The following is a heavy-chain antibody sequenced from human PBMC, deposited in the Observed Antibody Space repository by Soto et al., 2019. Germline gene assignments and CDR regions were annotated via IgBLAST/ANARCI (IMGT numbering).Heavy chain of an antibody. J-gene: IGHJ5*02. CDR2: INAGNGNT. D-gene: IGHD5-18*01. CDR3: ARERRIQLWSGPNWFDP. CDR1: GYTFTSYA. Sequence: GASVKVSCKASGYTFTSYAVHWVRQAPGQRLEWMGWINAGNGNTKYSQKFQGRVTITRDTSASTAYMELSSLRSEDTAVYYCARERRIQLWSGPNWFDPWGQGTLVTVSS. V-gene: IGHV1-3*01.